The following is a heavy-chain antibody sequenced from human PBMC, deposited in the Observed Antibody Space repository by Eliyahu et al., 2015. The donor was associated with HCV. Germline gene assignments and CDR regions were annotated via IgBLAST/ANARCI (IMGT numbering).Heavy chain of an antibody. D-gene: IGHD6-13*01. V-gene: IGHV4-59*02. CDR3: AGERNIGAQEGVDV. Sequence: QVQLQESGPGLVKPSETLSLTCTVSNGSVINYYWSWIRQPPGKGLEWIGYIYYSGTGTTKYNPSLKSRVTMSLDTSKNQFSLKLSSVTAADTADYYCAGERNIGAQEGVDVWGQGTTVTVSS. CDR1: NGSVINYY. CDR2: IYYSGTGTT. J-gene: IGHJ6*02.